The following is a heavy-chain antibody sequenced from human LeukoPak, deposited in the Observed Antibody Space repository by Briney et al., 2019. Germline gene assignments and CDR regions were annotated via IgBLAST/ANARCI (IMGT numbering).Heavy chain of an antibody. CDR2: VSTSGRST. CDR1: GFTFSTYA. Sequence: GGSLRLSCAASGFTFSTYAMSWVRQAPGKGLEWVSTVSTSGRSTYYADSVKGRFTISRDNSKNTLFLQMNSLRAEDTAVYYCAKVPYSGYYDSGGYYYYFDYWGQGTLVTVSS. J-gene: IGHJ4*02. V-gene: IGHV3-23*01. CDR3: AKVPYSGYYDSGGYYYYFDY. D-gene: IGHD3-22*01.